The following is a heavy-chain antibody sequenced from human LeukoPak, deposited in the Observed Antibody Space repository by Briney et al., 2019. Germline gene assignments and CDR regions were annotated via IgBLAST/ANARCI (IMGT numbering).Heavy chain of an antibody. CDR1: GFTFSSYS. Sequence: PGGSLRLSCAASGFTFSSYSMNWVRQAPGKGLEWVSSISSSSSYIYYADSVKGRFTISRDNAKNSLYLQMNSLRAEDTAVYYCAKDLSGYYRGRFDPWGQGTLVTVSS. CDR2: ISSSSSYI. CDR3: AKDLSGYYRGRFDP. V-gene: IGHV3-21*04. J-gene: IGHJ5*02. D-gene: IGHD1-26*01.